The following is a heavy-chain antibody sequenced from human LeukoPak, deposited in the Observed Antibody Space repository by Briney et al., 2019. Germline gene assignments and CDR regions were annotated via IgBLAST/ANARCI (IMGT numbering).Heavy chain of an antibody. CDR3: ARRVFEMVY. D-gene: IGHD5-24*01. Sequence: PSETLSLTCTVSGGSIGSSSYYWGWIRQPPGKGLEWIGSIYYSGSTYYNPSLKSRVTISVDTSKNQFSLKLSSVTAADTAVYYCARRVFEMVYWGQGTLVTVSS. J-gene: IGHJ4*02. CDR2: IYYSGST. V-gene: IGHV4-39*01. CDR1: GGSIGSSSYY.